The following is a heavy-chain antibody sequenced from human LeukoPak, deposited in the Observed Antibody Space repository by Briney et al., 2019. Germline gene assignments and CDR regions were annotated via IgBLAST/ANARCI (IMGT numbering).Heavy chain of an antibody. D-gene: IGHD6-19*01. Sequence: CASVKVSCKASGYTFTSYGISWVRQAPGQGLEWMGWISAYNGNTNYAQKLQGRVTMTTDTSTSTAYMELRSLRSDDTAVYYCARARQWLPTGGFDYWGQGTLVTVSS. J-gene: IGHJ4*02. CDR2: ISAYNGNT. V-gene: IGHV1-18*01. CDR1: GYTFTSYG. CDR3: ARARQWLPTGGFDY.